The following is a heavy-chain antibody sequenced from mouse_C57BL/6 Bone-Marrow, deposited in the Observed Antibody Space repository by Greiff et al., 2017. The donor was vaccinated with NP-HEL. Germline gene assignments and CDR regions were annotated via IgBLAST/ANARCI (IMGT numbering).Heavy chain of an antibody. V-gene: IGHV1-9*01. D-gene: IGHD1-1*01. CDR3: ARPFPFITTVRGYAMDY. CDR2: ILPGSGST. J-gene: IGHJ4*01. CDR1: GYTFTGYW. Sequence: VQLVESGAELMKPGASVKLSCKATGYTFTGYWIEWVKQRPGHGLEWIGEILPGSGSTNYNEKFKGKATFTADTSSNPAYMQLSSLTTEDSAIYYCARPFPFITTVRGYAMDYWGQGTSVTVSS.